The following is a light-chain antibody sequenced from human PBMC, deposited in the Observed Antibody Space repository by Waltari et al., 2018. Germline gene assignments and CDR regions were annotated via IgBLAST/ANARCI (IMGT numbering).Light chain of an antibody. CDR3: QQYYTVPVS. J-gene: IGKJ3*01. CDR1: QSILYSANNKNY. V-gene: IGKV4-1*01. CDR2: WSS. Sequence: DIVVTQSPDSLAVSLGEKATISCKCSQSILYSANNKNYLAWFQKKPGQPPKLLIYWSSTRESGVPDRFSGSGSGTEFSLTISGLQAEDVAVYYCQQYYTVPVSFGPGTTVDLK.